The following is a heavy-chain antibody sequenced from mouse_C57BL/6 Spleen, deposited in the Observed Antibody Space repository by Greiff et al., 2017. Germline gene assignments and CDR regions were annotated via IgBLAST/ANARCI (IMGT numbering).Heavy chain of an antibody. Sequence: QVQLQQPGAELVKPGASVKLSCKASGYTFTSYWMQWVNQRPGQGLEWIGEIDPTDSYTNYNQKFKGKATLTVDTSTSTAYMQVSSLTSEDSAVYYCARGDEEAYWGQGTLVTVSA. J-gene: IGHJ3*01. V-gene: IGHV1-50*01. CDR1: GYTFTSYW. CDR3: ARGDEEAY. CDR2: IDPTDSYT. D-gene: IGHD3-3*01.